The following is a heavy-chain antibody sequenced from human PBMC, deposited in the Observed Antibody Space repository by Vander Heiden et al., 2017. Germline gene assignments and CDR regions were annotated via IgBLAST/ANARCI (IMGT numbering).Heavy chain of an antibody. V-gene: IGHV4-34*01. J-gene: IGHJ3*02. CDR3: AAPRLAVAGTRRAFDI. CDR2: INHSGST. Sequence: QVQLQQWGAGLLKPSETLSLTCAVYGGSFSGYYWRWIRQPPGKGLEWIGEINHSGSTNYSPSLKSRVTISVDTSKNQFSLKLSSVTAADTAVYYCAAPRLAVAGTRRAFDIWGQGTMVTVSS. D-gene: IGHD6-19*01. CDR1: GGSFSGYY.